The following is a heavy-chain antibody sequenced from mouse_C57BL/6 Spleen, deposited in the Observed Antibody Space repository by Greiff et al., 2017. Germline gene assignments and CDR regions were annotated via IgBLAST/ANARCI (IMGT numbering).Heavy chain of an antibody. CDR1: GYTFTSYG. V-gene: IGHV1-81*01. D-gene: IGHD1-1*01. Sequence: VQGVESGAELARPGASVKLSCKASGYTFTSYGISWVKQRTGQGLEWIGEIYPRSGNTYYNEKFKGKATLTADKSSSTAYMELRSLTSEDSAVYFCARDTTVVDYYFDYWGQGTTLTVSS. CDR3: ARDTTVVDYYFDY. CDR2: IYPRSGNT. J-gene: IGHJ2*01.